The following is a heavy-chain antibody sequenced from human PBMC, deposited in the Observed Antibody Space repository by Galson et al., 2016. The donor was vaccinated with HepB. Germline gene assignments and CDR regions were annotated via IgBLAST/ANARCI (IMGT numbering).Heavy chain of an antibody. CDR2: INHSGST. V-gene: IGHV4-34*01. J-gene: IGHJ6*03. Sequence: LSLTCAVYGGSFSGYYWSWIRQPPGQGLEWIGEINHSGSTNYNPSLKSRVTISVDTSKNQFSLKLSSVTAADTAVYYCARGDNPDYGDYASAYYYMDVWGKGTTVTVSS. CDR3: ARGDNPDYGDYASAYYYMDV. CDR1: GGSFSGYY. D-gene: IGHD4-17*01.